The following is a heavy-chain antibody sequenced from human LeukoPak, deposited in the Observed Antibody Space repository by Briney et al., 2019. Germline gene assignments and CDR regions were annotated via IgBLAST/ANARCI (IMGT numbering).Heavy chain of an antibody. D-gene: IGHD2-15*01. V-gene: IGHV1-2*02. CDR1: GYTFTGYY. CDR2: INPNSGGT. J-gene: IGHJ4*02. CDR3: AREVVVAASVHLDY. Sequence: ASVKVSCKASGYTFTGYYMHWVRQAPGQGLEWMGWINPNSGGTNYAQKLQGRVTMTTDTSTSTAYMELRSLRSDDTAVYYCAREVVVAASVHLDYWGQGTLVTVSS.